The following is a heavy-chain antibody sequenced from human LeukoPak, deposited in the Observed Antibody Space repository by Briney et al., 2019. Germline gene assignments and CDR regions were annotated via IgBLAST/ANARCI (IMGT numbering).Heavy chain of an antibody. CDR2: ISSSSSYI. CDR1: GVTLSTYS. V-gene: IGHV3-21*01. D-gene: IGHD1-14*01. CDR3: ARGAKAERDLMFDY. Sequence: GGSLRLSCAASGVTLSTYSMNWVRQAPGKGLEWVSSISSSSSYIYYADSVKGRFTISRDNAKNSLYLQMNSLRAEDTAVYYCARGAKAERDLMFDYWGQGILVTVSS. J-gene: IGHJ4*02.